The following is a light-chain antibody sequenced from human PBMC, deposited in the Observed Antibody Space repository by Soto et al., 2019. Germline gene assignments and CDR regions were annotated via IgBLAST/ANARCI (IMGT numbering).Light chain of an antibody. J-gene: IGKJ1*01. CDR1: QSVSSN. CDR3: QQYNNWWT. V-gene: IGKV3-15*01. CDR2: GAS. Sequence: EIVMTQSPATLSVSPGERATLSCRASQSVSSNLAWYQQTPSEAPRLLIYGASTRGTGIPARFSGSGSGTEFTLTISRLQSEDFAVYYCQQYNNWWTFGQGTKVDIK.